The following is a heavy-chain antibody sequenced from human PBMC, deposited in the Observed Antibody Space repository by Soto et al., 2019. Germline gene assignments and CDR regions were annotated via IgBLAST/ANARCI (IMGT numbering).Heavy chain of an antibody. V-gene: IGHV4-34*01. CDR1: GGSFSGYY. CDR3: VRGKRVYSSSWFDY. Sequence: QVQLQQWGAGLLKPSETLSLTCAVYGGSFSGYYWSWIRQPPGKGLEWIGEINHSGSTNYNPSLKSRVTTSVDTSKDQFFLKLNSVTAADTAVYYCVRGKRVYSSSWFDYWGQGTLVTVSS. D-gene: IGHD6-13*01. J-gene: IGHJ4*02. CDR2: INHSGST.